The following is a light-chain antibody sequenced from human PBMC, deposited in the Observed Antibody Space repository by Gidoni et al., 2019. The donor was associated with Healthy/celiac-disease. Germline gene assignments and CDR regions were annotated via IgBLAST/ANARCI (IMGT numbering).Light chain of an antibody. CDR3: QQYGSSLTWT. J-gene: IGKJ1*01. V-gene: IGKV3-20*01. CDR2: GAS. CDR1: QSVSSSY. Sequence: EIVLPQSPGTLSLSPGERATLSCRASQSVSSSYLAWYQQKPGQAPRRLIYGASSRATGIPDRLSGSGSGTDFTLTISRLEPEDFAVYYCQQYGSSLTWTFGQGTKVEIK.